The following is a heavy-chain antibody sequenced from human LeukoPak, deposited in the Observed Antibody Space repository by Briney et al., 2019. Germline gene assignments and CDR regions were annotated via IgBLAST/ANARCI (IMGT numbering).Heavy chain of an antibody. V-gene: IGHV3-11*01. CDR2: ISSSGSTI. J-gene: IGHJ4*02. CDR1: GFTFSDYY. Sequence: PGGSLRLSCAASGFTFSDYYMSWVRQAPGKGLEWVSYISSSGSTIYFADSVKGRFTISRDNAKNSLYLQMNSLRAEDTAVYYCARINNDYSNYVTLYYFDYWGQGTLVTVSS. CDR3: ARINNDYSNYVTLYYFDY. D-gene: IGHD4-11*01.